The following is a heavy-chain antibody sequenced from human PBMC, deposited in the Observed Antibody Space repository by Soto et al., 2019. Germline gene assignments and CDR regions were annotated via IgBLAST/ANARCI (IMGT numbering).Heavy chain of an antibody. CDR1: GYSFTSYW. CDR3: ARGGSAGQWLVDYYYYGMDV. V-gene: IGHV5-51*01. D-gene: IGHD6-19*01. J-gene: IGHJ6*02. CDR2: IYPGDSDT. Sequence: GESLKISCKGSGYSFTSYWIGWVRQMPGKGLEWMGIIYPGDSDTRYSPSFQGQVTISADKSISTAYLQWSSLKASDTAMYYCARGGSAGQWLVDYYYYGMDVWGQGTTVTVSS.